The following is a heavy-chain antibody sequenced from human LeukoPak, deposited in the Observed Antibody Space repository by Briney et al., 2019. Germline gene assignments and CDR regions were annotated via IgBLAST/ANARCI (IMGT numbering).Heavy chain of an antibody. Sequence: SETLSLTCTVSGGSISSYYWSWIRQPPGKGLEWIGYIYYSGSTNYNPCLKSRVTISVDTSKNQSSLKLSSVTAADTAVYYCARVDPDSSSTPEVFDYWGQGTLVTVSS. CDR3: ARVDPDSSSTPEVFDY. CDR1: GGSISSYY. V-gene: IGHV4-59*01. CDR2: IYYSGST. J-gene: IGHJ4*02. D-gene: IGHD6-6*01.